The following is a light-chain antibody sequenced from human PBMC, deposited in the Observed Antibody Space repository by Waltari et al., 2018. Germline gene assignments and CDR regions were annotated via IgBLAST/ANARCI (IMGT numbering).Light chain of an antibody. Sequence: EIVLTQSPGTLSLSPGERATLPCRASQSVSNYLAWYQQKPGQAPRLLIYDASNRATGIPARFSGVGSWTDFTLTISTLEPEDFAVYYCQQRSSLPRTFGQGTKVEIK. CDR1: QSVSNY. V-gene: IGKV3-11*01. CDR2: DAS. J-gene: IGKJ1*01. CDR3: QQRSSLPRT.